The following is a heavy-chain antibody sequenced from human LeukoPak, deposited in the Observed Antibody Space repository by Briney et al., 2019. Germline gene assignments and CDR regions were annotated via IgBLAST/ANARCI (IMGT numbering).Heavy chain of an antibody. J-gene: IGHJ6*04. CDR2: IYHSGST. Sequence: PSQTLSLTRAVSGGSISSGGYSWSWIRQPPGKGLEWIGYIYHSGSTYYNPSLKSRVTISVDRSKNQFSLKLSSVTAADTAVYYCAMTTTVTTSYYYGMDVWGKGTTVTVSS. CDR3: AMTTTVTTSYYYGMDV. D-gene: IGHD4-17*01. V-gene: IGHV4-30-2*01. CDR1: GGSISSGGYS.